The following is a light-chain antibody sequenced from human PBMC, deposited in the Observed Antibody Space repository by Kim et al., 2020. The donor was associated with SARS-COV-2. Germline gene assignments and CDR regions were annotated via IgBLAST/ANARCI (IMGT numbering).Light chain of an antibody. J-gene: IGLJ1*01. V-gene: IGLV2-14*01. CDR2: DVS. CDR3: SSYTSSSTFV. CDR1: SSDVGGYNY. Sequence: LTQPASVSGSPGQSITITCTGTSSDVGGYNYVSWYQQHPGKAPKLMIYDVSKRPSGVSNRFSGSKAGNTASLTISGLQAEDEADYYCSSYTSSSTFVFGAGTKVTVL.